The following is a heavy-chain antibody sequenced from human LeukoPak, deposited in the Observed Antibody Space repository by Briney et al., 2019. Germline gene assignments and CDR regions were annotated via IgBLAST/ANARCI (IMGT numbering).Heavy chain of an antibody. D-gene: IGHD2-2*01. J-gene: IGHJ6*02. Sequence: SETLSLTCAVYGVSFSGYYWSWIRQPPGKGLEWIGEINHSGSTNYNPSLKSRVTISVDTSKNQFSLKLSSVTAADTAVYYCARDRGCSSTSCYAGGYYYYGMDVWGQGTTVTVSS. CDR2: INHSGST. V-gene: IGHV4-34*01. CDR3: ARDRGCSSTSCYAGGYYYYGMDV. CDR1: GVSFSGYY.